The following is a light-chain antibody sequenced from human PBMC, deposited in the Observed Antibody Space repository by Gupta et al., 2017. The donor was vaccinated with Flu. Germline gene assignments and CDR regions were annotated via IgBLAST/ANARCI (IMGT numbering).Light chain of an antibody. J-gene: IGLJ3*02. CDR2: GNS. CDR1: SSNIGAGYD. V-gene: IGLV1-40*01. Sequence: QSVLTQPPSVSGAPGQRVPISCTGSSSNIGAGYDVHWYQQLPGTAPKLLIYGNSNRPSGVPDRFSGSKSGTSASLASTGLQAEDEADYYCQSYDSSLSGPRVFGGGTKLTVL. CDR3: QSYDSSLSGPRV.